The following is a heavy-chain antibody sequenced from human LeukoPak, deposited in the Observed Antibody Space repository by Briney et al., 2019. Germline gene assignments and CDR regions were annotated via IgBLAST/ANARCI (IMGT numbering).Heavy chain of an antibody. V-gene: IGHV4-59*01. J-gene: IGHJ4*02. CDR2: IYYSGST. D-gene: IGHD2-15*01. CDR3: ARGGQGWHD. Sequence: RASETLSLTCTVSGGSISSYYWSWIRQPPGKGLEWIGYIYYSGSTNYNPSLKSRVTISVDTSKNQFSLKLSSVTAADTAVYYCARGGQGWHDWGQGTLVTVSS. CDR1: GGSISSYY.